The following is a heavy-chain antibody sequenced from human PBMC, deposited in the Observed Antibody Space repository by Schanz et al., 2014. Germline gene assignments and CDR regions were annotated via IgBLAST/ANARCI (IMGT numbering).Heavy chain of an antibody. Sequence: QVQLVESGGGVVQPGKSLRLSCAASGFAFSDYGMHWVRQAPGKGLEWVAFISYDGNEKHYPDSVKGRFIISRDNSKNXLDLQMNSLRDEDTALYXCAKDMHKDYGGKPQAXXIWGQGTMXXVSS. V-gene: IGHV3-30*18. D-gene: IGHD4-17*01. CDR2: ISYDGNEK. CDR1: GFAFSDYG. CDR3: AKDMHKDYGGKPQAXXI. J-gene: IGHJ3*02.